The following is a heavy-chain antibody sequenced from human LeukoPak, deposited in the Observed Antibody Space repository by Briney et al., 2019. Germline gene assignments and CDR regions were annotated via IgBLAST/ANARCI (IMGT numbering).Heavy chain of an antibody. CDR1: GFTFSSYG. J-gene: IGHJ4*02. CDR2: ISYDGSNK. D-gene: IGHD4-17*01. CDR3: AKERDYGDYGGAFDY. V-gene: IGHV3-30*18. Sequence: GGSLRLSCAASGFTFSSYGMHWVRQAPGKGLEWVAVISYDGSNKYYADSVKGRSTISRDNSKNTLYLQMNSLRAEDTAVYYCAKERDYGDYGGAFDYWGQGTLVTVSS.